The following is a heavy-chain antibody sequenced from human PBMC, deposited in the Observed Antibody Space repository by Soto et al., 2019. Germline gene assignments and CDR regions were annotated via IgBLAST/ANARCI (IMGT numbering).Heavy chain of an antibody. V-gene: IGHV4-4*02. D-gene: IGHD1-26*01. CDR1: GGSIRSNNR. Sequence: QVQLQESGPGLVKPSGTVSLTCAVSGGSIRSNNRWSWVRQPPGKGLEWIGEIFQSGSTNYNPSLKTRVTISVDKSKNQFSLKLSSVTAADTAVYYCARLYSGSYSDYWGQGTLVTVSS. J-gene: IGHJ4*02. CDR2: IFQSGST. CDR3: ARLYSGSYSDY.